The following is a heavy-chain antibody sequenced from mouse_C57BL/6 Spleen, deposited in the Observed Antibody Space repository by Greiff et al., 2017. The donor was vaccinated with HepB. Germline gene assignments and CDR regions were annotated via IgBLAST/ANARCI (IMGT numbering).Heavy chain of an antibody. J-gene: IGHJ2*01. CDR1: GYTFTDYY. CDR3: ARTTMVTPLDY. D-gene: IGHD2-2*01. CDR2: INPNNGGT. Sequence: VQLQQSGPELVKPGASVKISCKASGYTFTDYYMNWVKQSHGKSLEWIGDINPNNGGTSYNQKFKGKATLTVDKSSSTAYMELRSLTSEDSAVYYCARTTMVTPLDYWGQGTTLTVSS. V-gene: IGHV1-26*01.